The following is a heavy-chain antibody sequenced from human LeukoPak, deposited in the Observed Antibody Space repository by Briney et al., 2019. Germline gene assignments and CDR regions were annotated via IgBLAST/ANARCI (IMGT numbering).Heavy chain of an antibody. D-gene: IGHD2/OR15-2a*01. CDR3: ARVYAPLHYLFDY. CDR2: IYYSGST. V-gene: IGHV4-30-4*01. J-gene: IGHJ4*02. CDR1: GGSISSGDYY. Sequence: SETLSLTCTVSGGSISSGDYYWSWIRQPPGKGLEWIGYIYYSGSTYYNPSLKSRVIISVDTSKNQFSLKLSSVTAADTAVYYCARVYAPLHYLFDYWGQGTLVTVSS.